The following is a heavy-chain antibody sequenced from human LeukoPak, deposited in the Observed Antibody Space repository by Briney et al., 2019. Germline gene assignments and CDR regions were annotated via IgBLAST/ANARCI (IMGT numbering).Heavy chain of an antibody. CDR1: GFTVSSNY. V-gene: IGHV3-66*01. Sequence: PGGSLRLSCAASGFTVSSNYMSWVRQAPGKGLEWVSVIYSGGSTYYADSVKGRFTISRDNSKNTLYLQMNSLRAEDTAVYYCARDHVGIEGWYFDLWGRGTLVTVSS. D-gene: IGHD2-2*03. CDR3: ARDHVGIEGWYFDL. CDR2: IYSGGST. J-gene: IGHJ2*01.